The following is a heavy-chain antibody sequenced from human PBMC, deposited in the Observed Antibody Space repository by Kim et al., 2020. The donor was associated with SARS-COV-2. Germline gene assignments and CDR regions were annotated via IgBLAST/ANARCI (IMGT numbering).Heavy chain of an antibody. D-gene: IGHD3-10*01. J-gene: IGHJ4*02. CDR3: AREGHGSGDWD. CDR1: GFTVSSNY. Sequence: GGSLRLSCAASGFTVSSNYMSWVRQAPGKGLEWVSLIYSGGSTFYADSVKGRFTISRDNSKNTLYLQMNSLRADDTAVYYCAREGHGSGDWDWGQGTLVTVSS. CDR2: IYSGGST. V-gene: IGHV3-53*01.